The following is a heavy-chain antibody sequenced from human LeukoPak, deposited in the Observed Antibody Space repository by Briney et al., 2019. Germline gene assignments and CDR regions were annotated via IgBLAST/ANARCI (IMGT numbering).Heavy chain of an antibody. V-gene: IGHV4-30-2*02. CDR2: IYHSGST. D-gene: IGHD3-10*01. CDR3: ARPNTGDDAFDI. J-gene: IGHJ3*02. Sequence: SETLSLTCTVSGGSISSGGYYWSWIRQPPGKGLEWIGYIYHSGSTYYNPSLKSRVTISVDTSKNQFSLKLSSVTAADTAVYYCARPNTGDDAFDIWGQGTMVTVSS. CDR1: GGSISSGGYY.